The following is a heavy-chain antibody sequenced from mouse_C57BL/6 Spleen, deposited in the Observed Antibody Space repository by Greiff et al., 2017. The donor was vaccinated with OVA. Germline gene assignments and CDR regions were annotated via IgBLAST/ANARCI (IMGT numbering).Heavy chain of an antibody. CDR2: IDPNSGGT. Sequence: QVQLQQPGAELVKPGASVKLSCKASGYTFTSYWMHWVKQRPGRGLEWIGRIDPNSGGTKYNEKFKSKATLTVDKPSSTDFMQLRCVTSEDSAVYCCASDYSLGWYFDVWGTGTTVTVSS. D-gene: IGHD1-1*01. J-gene: IGHJ1*03. CDR3: ASDYSLGWYFDV. CDR1: GYTFTSYW. V-gene: IGHV1-72*01.